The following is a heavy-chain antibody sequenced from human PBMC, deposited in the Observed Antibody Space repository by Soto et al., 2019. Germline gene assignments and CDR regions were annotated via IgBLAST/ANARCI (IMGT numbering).Heavy chain of an antibody. D-gene: IGHD4-17*01. CDR1: GGSFSGYY. Sequence: QVQLQQWGAGLLKPSETLSLTCAVYGGSFSGYYLSWIRQPPGKGLEWIGEINHSGSTNYNPSLKSRVTISVDTSKNQFSLKLSSVTAADTAVYYCERGRGLMTTVTSDDYWGQGTLVTVSS. CDR3: ERGRGLMTTVTSDDY. CDR2: INHSGST. J-gene: IGHJ4*02. V-gene: IGHV4-34*01.